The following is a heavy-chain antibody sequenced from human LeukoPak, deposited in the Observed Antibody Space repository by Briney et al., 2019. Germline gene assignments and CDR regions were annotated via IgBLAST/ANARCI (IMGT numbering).Heavy chain of an antibody. CDR3: AKDYDFWSGYYLGGYFDY. CDR1: GFTFSSYG. CDR2: IRHDGSNK. J-gene: IGHJ4*02. V-gene: IGHV3-30*02. Sequence: GGSLRLSCAASGFTFSSYGMHWVRQAPGKGLEWVAFIRHDGSNKYYADSVKGRFTISRDNSKNKLYLQMNSLRAEDTAVYYCAKDYDFWSGYYLGGYFDYWGQGTLVTVSS. D-gene: IGHD3-3*01.